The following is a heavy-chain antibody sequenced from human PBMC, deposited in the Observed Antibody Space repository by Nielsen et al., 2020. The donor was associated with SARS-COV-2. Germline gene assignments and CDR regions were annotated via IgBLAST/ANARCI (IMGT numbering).Heavy chain of an antibody. J-gene: IGHJ4*02. CDR2: IRSKAYGGTT. V-gene: IGHV3-49*04. D-gene: IGHD3-16*01. Sequence: GGSLRLSCTASGFTFGDYAMSWVRQAPGKGLEWVGVIRSKAYGGTTEYAASVKGRFTISRDDSKSIAYLQMTSMKTEDTAVYYCSARYAISRLLVGTTTFDYWGQGILVTVSS. CDR1: GFTFGDYA. CDR3: SARYAISRLLVGTTTFDY.